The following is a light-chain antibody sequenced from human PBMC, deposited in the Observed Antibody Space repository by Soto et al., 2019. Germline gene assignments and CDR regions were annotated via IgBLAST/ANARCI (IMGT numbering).Light chain of an antibody. CDR1: QGITSY. J-gene: IGKJ4*01. CDR3: QQLYSYPLT. CDR2: AAS. Sequence: IQVTQAPSSRSASVGDRVTITCRASQGITSYLAWYQQKPGKAPKLLIYAASALQTGVSSRFSGSGYGTDFALTISNLQPEDFATYFCQQLYSYPLTFGGGTKVDIK. V-gene: IGKV1-9*01.